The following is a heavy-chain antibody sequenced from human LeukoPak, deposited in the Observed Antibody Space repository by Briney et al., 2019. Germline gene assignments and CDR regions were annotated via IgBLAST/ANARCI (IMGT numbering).Heavy chain of an antibody. CDR1: GFTFSSYS. Sequence: GGSLRLSCAASGFTFSSYSMNWVRQASGKGLEWIGRIRSKADIYATAYAESVKGRFTISRDDSKNTAYLQMNSLKTEDTAVYYCTRLAYGGNMGFDYWGQGTLVTVSS. D-gene: IGHD4-23*01. CDR3: TRLAYGGNMGFDY. J-gene: IGHJ4*02. CDR2: IRSKADIYAT. V-gene: IGHV3-73*01.